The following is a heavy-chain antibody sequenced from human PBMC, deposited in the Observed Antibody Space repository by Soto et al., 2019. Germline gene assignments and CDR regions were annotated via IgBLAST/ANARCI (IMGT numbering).Heavy chain of an antibody. CDR3: TVLGSGNDFWAA. Sequence: EVQLVESGGGLVKPGGSLRLSCAASGFTFSDHYMDWVRQAPGKGLEWVGRSKNKADSYTTGYAASGKGRVTISQDGLSNSLFLEMNSLKTDDAAVYYSTVLGSGNDFWAAWGQGTLVTVSS. D-gene: IGHD3-10*01. V-gene: IGHV3-72*01. CDR1: GFTFSDHY. J-gene: IGHJ4*02. CDR2: SKNKADSYTT.